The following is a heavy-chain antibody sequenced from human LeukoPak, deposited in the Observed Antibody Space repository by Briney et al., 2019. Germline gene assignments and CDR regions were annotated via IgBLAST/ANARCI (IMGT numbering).Heavy chain of an antibody. J-gene: IGHJ4*02. CDR3: ARDGYEFWSGYYHGAYFDY. CDR1: GFTFSDYW. D-gene: IGHD3-3*01. Sequence: GGSLRLSCAASGFTFSDYWMHWVRQAPGKGLVWVSHINADEDRAAYADSVKGRFTISRDNARNSLYLQMNSLRAEDTGVYYCARDGYEFWSGYYHGAYFDYWGQGTLVTVSS. V-gene: IGHV3-74*01. CDR2: INADEDRA.